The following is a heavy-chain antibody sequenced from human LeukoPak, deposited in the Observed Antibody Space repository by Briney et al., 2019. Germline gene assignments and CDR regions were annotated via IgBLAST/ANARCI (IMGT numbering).Heavy chain of an antibody. CDR1: GYTFTSYG. V-gene: IGHV1-18*01. Sequence: ASVKVSCKASGYTFTSYGISWVRQAPGQGLEWMGWISAYNGNTNYAQKLQGRVTMTTDTSTSTAYMELRSLRSDDTAVYYCARSEYSSGYRSLMDVWGKGTTVTVSS. J-gene: IGHJ6*03. CDR2: ISAYNGNT. CDR3: ARSEYSSGYRSLMDV. D-gene: IGHD6-25*01.